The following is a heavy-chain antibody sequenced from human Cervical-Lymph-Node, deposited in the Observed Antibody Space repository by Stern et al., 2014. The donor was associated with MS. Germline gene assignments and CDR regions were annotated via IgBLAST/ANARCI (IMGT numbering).Heavy chain of an antibody. J-gene: IGHJ1*01. CDR2: IYPGDSDT. CDR1: GYSFISDW. D-gene: IGHD6-6*01. V-gene: IGHV5-51*03. CDR3: VRGGSGQLVGPFQH. Sequence: EVQLVQSGAEVKKLGDSLKISCKASGYSFISDWIGWVGQVPGKGLEWMGNIYPGDSDTRYSPSFKGLVTISADKSITTAYLQWNSLKASDTALYYCVRGGSGQLVGPFQHWGQGTLISVTS.